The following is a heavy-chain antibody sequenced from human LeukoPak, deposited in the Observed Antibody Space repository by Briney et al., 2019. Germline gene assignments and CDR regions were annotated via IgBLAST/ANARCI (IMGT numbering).Heavy chain of an antibody. D-gene: IGHD1-26*01. CDR1: GYTFSSYG. J-gene: IGHJ4*02. Sequence: GASVKVSCKASGYTFSSYGIIWVRQAPGQGLQWMGWVSPFNGNTDYAPKLQGSVTMTTDTSTTPAYMELRSLTADDTAVYYCARRGGSYSHSDFWGQGTLVTVSS. V-gene: IGHV1-18*01. CDR3: ARRGGSYSHSDF. CDR2: VSPFNGNT.